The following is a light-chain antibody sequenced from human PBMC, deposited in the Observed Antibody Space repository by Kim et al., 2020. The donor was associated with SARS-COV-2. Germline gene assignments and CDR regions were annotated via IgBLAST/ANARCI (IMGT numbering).Light chain of an antibody. J-gene: IGKJ5*01. Sequence: EIVMTQSPATLSVSPGERATFSCRASQSVSSNLAWYQQKPGQAPRLLIYDASTRATGIPARFSGSGSGTEFTLTISSLQSEDFAVYYCQHYNNWPSITFGQGTRLEIK. V-gene: IGKV3-15*01. CDR3: QHYNNWPSIT. CDR2: DAS. CDR1: QSVSSN.